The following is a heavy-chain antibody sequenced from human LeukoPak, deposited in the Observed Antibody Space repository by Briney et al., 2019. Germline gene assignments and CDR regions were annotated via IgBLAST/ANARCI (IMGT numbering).Heavy chain of an antibody. V-gene: IGHV3-7*05. J-gene: IGHJ4*02. CDR1: GFTFSSYW. Sequence: GGSLRLSCVASGFTFSSYWMSWVRQAPGKGLEWVANIKQDGSEKYYVDSVKGRFTISRDNAKNSLYLHMNGLRAEDTAVYYCARDYPPPPVAGPYYFDYWGQGTLLTVSS. D-gene: IGHD6-19*01. CDR2: IKQDGSEK. CDR3: ARDYPPPPVAGPYYFDY.